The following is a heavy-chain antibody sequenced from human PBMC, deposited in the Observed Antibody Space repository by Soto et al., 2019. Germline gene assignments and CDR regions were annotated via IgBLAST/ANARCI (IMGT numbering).Heavy chain of an antibody. CDR3: ARQYNNGLDY. Sequence: EVQLVESGGGLVQPGGSLRLSCAASGFTFSIYWMHWVRQSPEKGLVWVSRIDGGGSGTSYADSLKGRFTISRDNAKNTLYLQVNTLRAEDTAVYFCARQYNNGLDYWGQGTLVSVSS. CDR1: GFTFSIYW. CDR2: IDGGGSGT. D-gene: IGHD1-1*01. V-gene: IGHV3-74*01. J-gene: IGHJ4*02.